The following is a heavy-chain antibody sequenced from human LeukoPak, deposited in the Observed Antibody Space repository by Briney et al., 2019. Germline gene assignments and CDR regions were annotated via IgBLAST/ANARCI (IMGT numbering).Heavy chain of an antibody. CDR1: GFTFSKYW. V-gene: IGHV3-7*01. Sequence: GGSLRLSCAASGFTFSKYWMSWVRQAPGRGLEWVANIKQDGSEKYYVDSVKGRFTISRDNAKNSLYLQMNSLRAEDTAVYYCARARYYYDSSGYRAVYYFDYWGQGTLVTVSS. CDR3: ARARYYYDSSGYRAVYYFDY. D-gene: IGHD3-22*01. CDR2: IKQDGSEK. J-gene: IGHJ4*02.